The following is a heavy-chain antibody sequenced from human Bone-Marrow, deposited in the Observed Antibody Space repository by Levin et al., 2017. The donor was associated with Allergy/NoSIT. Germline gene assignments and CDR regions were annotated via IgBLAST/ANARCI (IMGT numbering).Heavy chain of an antibody. J-gene: IGHJ4*02. D-gene: IGHD6-19*01. V-gene: IGHV1-46*01. CDR3: ARAAVSGRRFDY. CDR2: INPSRGST. Sequence: ASVKVSCNSSGYTFTSYYMHWVRQAPGQGLEWMGVINPSRGSTTYAQNFQGRVSMTRDTSTSTVYMELSSLRSEDTAVYYCARAAVSGRRFDYWGQGTLVIVSS. CDR1: GYTFTSYY.